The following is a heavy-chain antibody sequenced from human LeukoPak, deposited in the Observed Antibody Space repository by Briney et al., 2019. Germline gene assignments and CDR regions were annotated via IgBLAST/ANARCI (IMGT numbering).Heavy chain of an antibody. Sequence: SETLSLTCAVHGGSFSGYYWSWIRQPPGKGLEWIGEINHSGSTNYNPSLKSRVTISVDTSKNQFSLKLSSVTAADTAVYYCARDRIAVAGIGYYYYYYMDVWGKGTTVTVSS. V-gene: IGHV4-34*01. CDR2: INHSGST. D-gene: IGHD6-19*01. J-gene: IGHJ6*03. CDR3: ARDRIAVAGIGYYYYYYMDV. CDR1: GGSFSGYY.